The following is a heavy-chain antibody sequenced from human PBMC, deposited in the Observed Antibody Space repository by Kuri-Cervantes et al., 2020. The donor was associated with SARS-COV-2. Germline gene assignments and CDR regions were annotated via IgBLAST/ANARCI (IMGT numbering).Heavy chain of an antibody. Sequence: SETLSPTCTVSGGSISTGGYYWSWIRQHPGKGLEWIGYIYYSGSTYYNPSLKSRVTISVDTSKNQFSLNLTSVTAADPSVFYCARRSPQSYYYGMDVWGQGTTVTVSS. V-gene: IGHV4-39*01. CDR3: ARRSPQSYYYGMDV. J-gene: IGHJ6*02. CDR1: GGSISTGGYY. CDR2: IYYSGST.